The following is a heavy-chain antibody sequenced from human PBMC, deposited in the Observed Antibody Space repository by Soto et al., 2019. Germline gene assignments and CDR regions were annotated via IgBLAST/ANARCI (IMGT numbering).Heavy chain of an antibody. V-gene: IGHV4-39*01. D-gene: IGHD5-18*01. CDR2: IYYSGST. CDR1: GGSISSSSYY. J-gene: IGHJ6*02. CDR3: ARLKYSFGVNYYPYGLAV. Sequence: PSETLSLTCTVSGGSISSSSYYWGWIRQPPGKGLEWIGSIYYSGSTYYNPSLKSRVTISVDTSKNQFSLKLSSVTAADTAVYYCARLKYSFGVNYYPYGLAVCGQRTIVSAS.